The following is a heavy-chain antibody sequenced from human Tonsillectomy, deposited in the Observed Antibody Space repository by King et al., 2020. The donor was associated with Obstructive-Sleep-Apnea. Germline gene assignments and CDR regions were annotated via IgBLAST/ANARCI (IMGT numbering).Heavy chain of an antibody. V-gene: IGHV1-2*02. CDR2: INPNSGGT. J-gene: IGHJ4*02. Sequence: VQLVESGAEVKKPGASVKVSCKASGYTFTGYYIHWVRQAPGHGLEWMGWINPNSGGTNYAQRFQGRVTMTRDTSISTAYMELSRRRSDDMAVYYCATVAVATATFFFDYWGQGTLVTVAS. CDR1: GYTFTGYY. CDR3: ATVAVATATFFFDY. D-gene: IGHD4-17*01.